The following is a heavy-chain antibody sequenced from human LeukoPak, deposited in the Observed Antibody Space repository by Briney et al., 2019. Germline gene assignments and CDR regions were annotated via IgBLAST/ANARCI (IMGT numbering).Heavy chain of an antibody. CDR3: ARENPYDFWSGYYDY. CDR2: ISSSGSTI. J-gene: IGHJ4*02. V-gene: IGHV3-48*03. CDR1: GFTFSSYE. Sequence: GGSLRLSCAASGFTFSSYEMNWVRQAPGKGLEWVSYISSSGSTIYYADSVKGRFTISRDNAKNSLYLQMNSLRAEDTAVYYCARENPYDFWSGYYDYWGQGTLVTVSS. D-gene: IGHD3-3*01.